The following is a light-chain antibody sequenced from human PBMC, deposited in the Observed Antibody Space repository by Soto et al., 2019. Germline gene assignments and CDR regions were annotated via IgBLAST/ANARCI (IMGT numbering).Light chain of an antibody. Sequence: QSALAQPPSASGSPGQSVTISCTGTSSDVGDNYVSCYQQQLGKAPKLIIYEVTLQPSGVPDRFSGSKSGNTASLPVSGLQADDEDYYSCSAYAGSNTFVFGTGTKLTVL. V-gene: IGLV2-8*01. J-gene: IGLJ1*01. CDR2: EVT. CDR3: SAYAGSNTFV. CDR1: SSDVGDNY.